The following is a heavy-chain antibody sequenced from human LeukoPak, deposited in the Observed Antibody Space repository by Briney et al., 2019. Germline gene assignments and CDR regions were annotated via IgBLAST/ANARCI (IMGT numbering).Heavy chain of an antibody. J-gene: IGHJ6*04. CDR1: GGAISSYS. CDR3: ARINYGDYGSYYGMDV. Sequence: PSETLSLTCTVSGGAISSYSWSWVRQPPAKGLQWIADIYYGGSTKYNPSLKSRVTISVDRAKSQFSLKLNSVTAADTAIYYCARINYGDYGSYYGMDVWGKGTTVTVSS. D-gene: IGHD4-17*01. CDR2: IYYGGST. V-gene: IGHV4-59*01.